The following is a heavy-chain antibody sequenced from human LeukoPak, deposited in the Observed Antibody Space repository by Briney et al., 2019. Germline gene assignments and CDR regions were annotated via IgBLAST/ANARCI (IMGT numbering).Heavy chain of an antibody. J-gene: IGHJ6*02. CDR2: IKQDGSEK. Sequence: PGGSLRLSCAASGFTFSSYWMSWVRQAPGKGLEWVANIKQDGSEKYYVDSVKGRFTISRDNAKNSLYLQMNSLRAEDTAVYYCATKYYDFWSGYSPSSYYGMDVWGQGTTVTVSS. CDR1: GFTFSSYW. CDR3: ATKYYDFWSGYSPSSYYGMDV. V-gene: IGHV3-7*03. D-gene: IGHD3-3*01.